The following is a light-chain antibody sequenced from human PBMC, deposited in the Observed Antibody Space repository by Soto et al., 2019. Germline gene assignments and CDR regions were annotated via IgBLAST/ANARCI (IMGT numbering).Light chain of an antibody. CDR2: KAS. CDR3: QQYNDYSPYT. Sequence: DIQMTQSPSTLSASVGDRVTITCRASQSISTWLAWYQQKPGKAPKLLIYKASSLESVVPSRFSGSGSGTEFTLTISSLQPDDFATYYCQQYNDYSPYTFGQGTKLEIK. CDR1: QSISTW. J-gene: IGKJ2*01. V-gene: IGKV1-5*03.